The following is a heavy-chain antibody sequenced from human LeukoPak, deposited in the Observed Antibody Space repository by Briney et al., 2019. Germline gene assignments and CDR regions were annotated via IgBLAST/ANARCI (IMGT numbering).Heavy chain of an antibody. CDR3: ARDRGSEGGFDY. D-gene: IGHD2-15*01. Sequence: SETLSLTCTVAGASISSYYWSWIRQPPGKGLEWIAYIYYSGSTNYSPSLKSRLTISVDTSKNQLSLKLSSVTAADTAVYYCARDRGSEGGFDYWGQGTRVTVSS. CDR1: GASISSYY. CDR2: IYYSGST. V-gene: IGHV4-59*01. J-gene: IGHJ4*01.